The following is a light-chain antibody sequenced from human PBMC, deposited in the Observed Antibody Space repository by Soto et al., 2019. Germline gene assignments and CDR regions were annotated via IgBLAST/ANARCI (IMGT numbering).Light chain of an antibody. CDR2: DAS. V-gene: IGKV1-33*01. Sequence: DIQMTQSPSSLSASVGDRVTITCQASQDINTYLNWYQQKPGKAPNLLIYDASKVETGVPSRFSGGGSGTDFTFTVSSLQPEDIATYFCQHYDNLLLTFGGGTKVE. CDR1: QDINTY. J-gene: IGKJ4*01. CDR3: QHYDNLLLT.